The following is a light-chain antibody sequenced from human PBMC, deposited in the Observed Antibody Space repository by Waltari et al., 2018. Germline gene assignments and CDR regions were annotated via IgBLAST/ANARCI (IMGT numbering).Light chain of an antibody. Sequence: QAVLTQPPSVSGAPGQRVTISCTGRSSNIGAGYDVNWYQEVPGTAPKLLTYANNNRPSGVPYRFSGYRSSTSASLAITGLEAEDEADYYCQSYDTTLSGSAFGGGTKLTVL. J-gene: IGLJ2*01. CDR2: ANN. CDR3: QSYDTTLSGSA. CDR1: SSNIGAGYD. V-gene: IGLV1-40*01.